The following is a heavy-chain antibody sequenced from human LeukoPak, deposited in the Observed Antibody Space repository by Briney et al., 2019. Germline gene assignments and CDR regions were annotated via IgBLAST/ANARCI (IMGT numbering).Heavy chain of an antibody. J-gene: IGHJ4*02. Sequence: PSETLSLTCTVSGDSINSGENYWSWIRQPPGKGLERIVHIYHSGTTYYNPSVKSRMTISVDTSKNQFSLNLRSVTAVDTAVYYCARVQYCSGGSCHNLRLFDQWGQGTLVTVSS. D-gene: IGHD2-15*01. V-gene: IGHV4-30-4*08. CDR3: ARVQYCSGGSCHNLRLFDQ. CDR1: GDSINSGENY. CDR2: IYHSGTT.